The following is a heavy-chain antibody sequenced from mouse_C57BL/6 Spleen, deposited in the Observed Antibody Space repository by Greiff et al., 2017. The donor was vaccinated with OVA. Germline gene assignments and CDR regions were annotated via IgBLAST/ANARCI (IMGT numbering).Heavy chain of an antibody. V-gene: IGHV7-3*01. CDR3: ASYKGGYYAMDY. CDR1: GFTFTDYY. CDR2: IRNKANGYTT. Sequence: EVHLVESGGGLVQPGGSLSLSCAASGFTFTDYYMSWVRQPPGKALEWLGFIRNKANGYTTEYSASVKGRFTISRDNSQSILYRQMNALRAEDSATYDGASYKGGYYAMDYWGQGTSVTVSS. J-gene: IGHJ4*01.